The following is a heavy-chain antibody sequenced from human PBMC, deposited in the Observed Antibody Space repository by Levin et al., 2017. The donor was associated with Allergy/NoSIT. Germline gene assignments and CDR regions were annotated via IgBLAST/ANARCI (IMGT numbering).Heavy chain of an antibody. CDR3: ARDRGSYPSSRL. V-gene: IGHV3-66*01. D-gene: IGHD1-26*01. CDR1: GFTVSSNY. J-gene: IGHJ4*02. CDR2: IYTGGST. Sequence: ASVKVSCAASGFTVSSNYMSWVRQAPGKGLEWVSIIYTGGSTHYTDSVKGRFTISRDTSKNTLYLQMNSLRAEDTAVYYCARDRGSYPSSRLWGQGTLVTVSS.